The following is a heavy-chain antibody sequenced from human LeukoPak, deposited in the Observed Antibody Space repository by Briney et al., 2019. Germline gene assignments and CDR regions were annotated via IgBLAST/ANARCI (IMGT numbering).Heavy chain of an antibody. CDR1: GYTFSGYY. V-gene: IGHV1-2*02. CDR2: INPNGGGT. Sequence: GASVKVSCKTSGYTFSGYYMHWVRQAPGQGLEWMGWINPNGGGTNYAQKFQGRVTITRNTSISTAYMELSSLRSEDTAVYYCARAPAPNLGIRYYYYYYMDVWGKGTTVTVSS. D-gene: IGHD7-27*01. CDR3: ARAPAPNLGIRYYYYYYMDV. J-gene: IGHJ6*03.